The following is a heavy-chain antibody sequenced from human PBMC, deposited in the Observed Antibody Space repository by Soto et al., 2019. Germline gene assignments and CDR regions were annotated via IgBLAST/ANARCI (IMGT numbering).Heavy chain of an antibody. CDR2: IKSKTDGGTT. CDR1: GFTFSNAW. CDR3: TTMWYSYGLNY. V-gene: IGHV3-15*01. D-gene: IGHD5-18*01. J-gene: IGHJ4*02. Sequence: EVQLVESGGGLVKPGGSLRLSCAASGFTFSNAWMSWVRQAPGKGLEWVGRIKSKTDGGTTDYAAPVKGRFTISRDDSENTLYLQMNSLKTEDTAVYYCTTMWYSYGLNYWGQGTLVTVSS.